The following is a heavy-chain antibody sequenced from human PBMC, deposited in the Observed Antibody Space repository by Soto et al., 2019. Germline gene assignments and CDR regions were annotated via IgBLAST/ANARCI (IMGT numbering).Heavy chain of an antibody. CDR2: MNPNSGNT. V-gene: IGHV1-8*01. J-gene: IGHJ6*02. CDR3: ARGYTWYYDFWSGYYPYYYYGMDV. D-gene: IGHD3-3*01. Sequence: GASVKVSCKASGYTFTSYDINWVRQATGQGLEWMGWMNPNSGNTGYAQKFQGRVTMTRNTSISTAYMELSSLRSEDTAVYYCARGYTWYYDFWSGYYPYYYYGMDVWGQGTTVTVSS. CDR1: GYTFTSYD.